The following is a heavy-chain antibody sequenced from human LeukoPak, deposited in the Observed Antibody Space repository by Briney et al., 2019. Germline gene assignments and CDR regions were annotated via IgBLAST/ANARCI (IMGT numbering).Heavy chain of an antibody. J-gene: IGHJ5*02. Sequence: ASVKVSCKASGYTFTGYYMHWVRQAPGQGLEWMGWINPNSGGTNYAQKFQGRVTMTRDTSISTAYMELSRLRSDDTAVYYCARSHRIAVAGVHWFDPWGQGTLVTVSS. CDR2: INPNSGGT. CDR1: GYTFTGYY. D-gene: IGHD6-19*01. CDR3: ARSHRIAVAGVHWFDP. V-gene: IGHV1-2*02.